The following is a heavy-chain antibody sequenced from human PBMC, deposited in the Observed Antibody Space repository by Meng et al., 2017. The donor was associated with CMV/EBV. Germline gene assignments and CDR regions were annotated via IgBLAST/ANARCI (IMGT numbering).Heavy chain of an antibody. CDR3: ARYGGLARVIDY. J-gene: IGHJ4*02. Sequence: GGSLRLSCAASGFTVSSNYMSWVRQAPGKGLEWVSVIYSGGSTYYADSVKGRFTISRDNSKNTLYLQMNSLKAEDTAVYYCARYGGLARVIDYWGQGTLVTVSS. V-gene: IGHV3-53*01. CDR2: IYSGGST. CDR1: GFTVSSNY. D-gene: IGHD3-16*01.